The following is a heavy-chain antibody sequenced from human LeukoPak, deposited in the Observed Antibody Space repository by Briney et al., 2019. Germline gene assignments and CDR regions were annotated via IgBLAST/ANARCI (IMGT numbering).Heavy chain of an antibody. J-gene: IGHJ4*02. CDR1: GFTFSSYS. CDR2: IWYDGSNK. Sequence: GGSLRLSCAASGFTFSSYSMNWVRQAPGKGLEWVAVIWYDGSNKYYADSVKGRFTISRDNSKNTLYLQMNSLRAEDTAVYYCARDPGFGYYYDSSGPRGFDYWGQGTLVTVSS. V-gene: IGHV3-33*08. D-gene: IGHD3-22*01. CDR3: ARDPGFGYYYDSSGPRGFDY.